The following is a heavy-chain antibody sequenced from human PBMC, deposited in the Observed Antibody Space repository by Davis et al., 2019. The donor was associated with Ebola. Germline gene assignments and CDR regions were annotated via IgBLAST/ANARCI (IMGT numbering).Heavy chain of an antibody. CDR3: VRDRVWSASDVFDF. V-gene: IGHV3-23*01. J-gene: IGHJ3*01. Sequence: GESLKISCAASKYTFSDNAMTWVRQGPGKGLEWVSTITGRGGSKFYADSVKGRFTISRDNSKNTLYLQMNSLRVEDTAVYYCVRDRVWSASDVFDFWGQGTMVTVSS. CDR1: KYTFSDNA. CDR2: ITGRGGSK. D-gene: IGHD3-3*01.